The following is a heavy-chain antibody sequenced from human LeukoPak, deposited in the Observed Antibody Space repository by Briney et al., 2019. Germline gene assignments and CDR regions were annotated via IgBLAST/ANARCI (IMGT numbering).Heavy chain of an antibody. Sequence: GGSLRLSCAASGFTFSDYTMNWVRQAPGKGLEWVSYIDLSGSTLYYVDSVKGRFTISRDNSKNALYLQMNSLRAEDTAVYYCAKTPYYYDSSGYSHYDYWGQGTLVTVSS. CDR1: GFTFSDYT. CDR3: AKTPYYYDSSGYSHYDY. CDR2: IDLSGSTL. J-gene: IGHJ4*02. D-gene: IGHD3-22*01. V-gene: IGHV3-48*01.